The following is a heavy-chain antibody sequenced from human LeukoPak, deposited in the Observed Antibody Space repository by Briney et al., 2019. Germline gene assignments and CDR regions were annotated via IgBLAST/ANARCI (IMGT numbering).Heavy chain of an antibody. V-gene: IGHV4-30-4*01. CDR1: GGSFSSGDYY. CDR2: IYYSGST. Sequence: SQTLSLTCTVSGGSFSSGDYYWGWIRQPPGKGLEWIGYIYYSGSTYYNPSLKSRVTISVDTSKNQFSLKLSSVTAADTAVYYCARATADFMGYFQHWGQGTLVTVSS. J-gene: IGHJ1*01. CDR3: ARATADFMGYFQH. D-gene: IGHD4-17*01.